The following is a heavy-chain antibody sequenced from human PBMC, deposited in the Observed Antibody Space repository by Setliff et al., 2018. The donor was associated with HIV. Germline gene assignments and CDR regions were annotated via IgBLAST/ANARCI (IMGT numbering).Heavy chain of an antibody. CDR2: ISPEGNKK. D-gene: IGHD2-8*01. J-gene: IGHJ5*02. CDR3: ARVLLRTNPLYGVASNWFDP. V-gene: IGHV3-7*03. Sequence: GGYLRLYCAASGFNFSDFWMYWVRQAPGKGLEWVANISPEGNKKYYVGSVKGRFTSSRDNAKSSLFLQMSGLRPEDTAVYYCARVLLRTNPLYGVASNWFDPWGQGTLVTVSS. CDR1: GFNFSDFW.